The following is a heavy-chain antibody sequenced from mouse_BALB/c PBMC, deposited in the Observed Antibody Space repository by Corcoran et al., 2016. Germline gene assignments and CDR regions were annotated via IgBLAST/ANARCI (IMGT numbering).Heavy chain of an antibody. CDR1: GYAFTNYL. Sequence: QVQLQQSGAELVRPGTSVKVSCKASGYAFTNYLIEWVKQRPGQGLEWIGVINPGSGGTNYNEKFKGKATLTADKSSSTAYMQLSSLTSDDSAVYFCARYGSSFYAMDYWGQGTSVTVSS. CDR2: INPGSGGT. J-gene: IGHJ4*01. V-gene: IGHV1-54*01. CDR3: ARYGSSFYAMDY. D-gene: IGHD1-1*01.